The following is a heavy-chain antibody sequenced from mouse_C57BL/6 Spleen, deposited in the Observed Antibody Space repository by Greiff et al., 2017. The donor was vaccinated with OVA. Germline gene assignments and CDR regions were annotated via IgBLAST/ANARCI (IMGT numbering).Heavy chain of an antibody. V-gene: IGHV1-84*01. J-gene: IGHJ4*01. CDR1: GYTFTDYY. CDR3: ARSGILRYIYAMDY. D-gene: IGHD1-1*01. CDR2: IYPGSGNP. Sequence: QVQLKESGPELVKPGASVKISCKASGYTFTDYYINWVKQRPGQGLEWIGWIYPGSGNPKYHEKFTGKATLTVNPSSSTAYMQLSSLTSEDSAVYFCARSGILRYIYAMDYWGQGTSVTVSS.